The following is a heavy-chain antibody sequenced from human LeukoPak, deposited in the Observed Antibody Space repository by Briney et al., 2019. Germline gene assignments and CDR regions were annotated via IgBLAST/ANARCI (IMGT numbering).Heavy chain of an antibody. V-gene: IGHV3-23*01. CDR3: VRLRRNSDTSGFYYYYDF. D-gene: IGHD3-22*01. Sequence: GGSLRLSCRASGFSFTTYSMNWVRQAPGKGLEWVSVIRAGGDPSHYADSVKGRFTISRDNSKNMLYLQMSSLRAEDTAVYYCVRLRRNSDTSGFYYYYDFWGQGTLVTVSS. CDR1: GFSFTTYS. CDR2: IRAGGDPS. J-gene: IGHJ4*02.